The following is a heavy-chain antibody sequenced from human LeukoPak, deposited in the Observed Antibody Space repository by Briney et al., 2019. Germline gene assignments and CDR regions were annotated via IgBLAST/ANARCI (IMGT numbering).Heavy chain of an antibody. V-gene: IGHV3-23*01. CDR1: GFTFSSYA. Sequence: PGGSLRLSCAASGFTFSSYAMSWVRQAPGKGLEWVSAISASGDFTYYADSVKGRFTIPRDFFRNTLYLQMSSLRAEDTAVYYCAKSPKVGPTGVFDDWGQGTLVAVAS. J-gene: IGHJ4*02. D-gene: IGHD1-26*01. CDR2: ISASGDFT. CDR3: AKSPKVGPTGVFDD.